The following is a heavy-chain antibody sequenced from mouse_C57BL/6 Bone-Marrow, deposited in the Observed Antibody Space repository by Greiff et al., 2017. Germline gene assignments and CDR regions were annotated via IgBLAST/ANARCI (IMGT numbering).Heavy chain of an antibody. CDR3: AVIYYDYDWFAY. J-gene: IGHJ3*01. CDR2: IDPSDSYT. V-gene: IGHV1-59*01. CDR1: GYTFTSYW. Sequence: QVQLQQSGAELVRPGTSVKLSCKASGYTFTSYWMHWVKQRPGQGLEWIGVIDPSDSYTNYNQKLKGKATLPVDTSSSTAYMQLSSLTSEDSAVYYCAVIYYDYDWFAYWGQGTLVTVSA. D-gene: IGHD2-4*01.